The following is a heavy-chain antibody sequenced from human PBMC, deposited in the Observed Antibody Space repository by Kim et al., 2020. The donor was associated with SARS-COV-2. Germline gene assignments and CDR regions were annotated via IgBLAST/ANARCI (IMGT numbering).Heavy chain of an antibody. CDR2: IDPDDSHS. Sequence: GESLKISCKASGYNFGTFFISWVRQTPEKGLEWLGRIDPDDSHSQYSPSFQGHVTFSADKSLTTAYMQWSSLKASDSAIYYCARLRGNVLTGYHFDYCGQ. CDR1: GYNFGTFF. D-gene: IGHD3-9*01. V-gene: IGHV5-10-1*01. CDR3: ARLRGNVLTGYHFDY. J-gene: IGHJ4*02.